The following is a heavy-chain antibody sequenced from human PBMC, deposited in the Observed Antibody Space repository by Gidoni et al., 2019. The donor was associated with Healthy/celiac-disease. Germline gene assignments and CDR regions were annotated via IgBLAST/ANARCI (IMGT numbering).Heavy chain of an antibody. CDR2: INHSGST. Sequence: QVQLQQWGAGLLKPSETLSLTCAVHGGSFSGYYWSWIRQPPGKGLEWIGEINHSGSTNYNPALKSRVTISVDTSKNQFSLKLSSVTAADTAVYYCARRRGITSQYFQHWGQGTLVTVSS. CDR1: GGSFSGYY. V-gene: IGHV4-34*01. J-gene: IGHJ1*01. CDR3: ARRRGITSQYFQH. D-gene: IGHD3-3*01.